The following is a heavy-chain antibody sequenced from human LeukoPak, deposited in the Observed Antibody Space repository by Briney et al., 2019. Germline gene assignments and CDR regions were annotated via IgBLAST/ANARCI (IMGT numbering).Heavy chain of an antibody. CDR2: IYYSGST. CDR3: ARARIFGVVIDYGMDV. Sequence: SQTLSLTCTVSGGSISSGGYYWSWIRQHPGKGLEWIGYIYYSGSTYYNPSLKSRVTISVDTSKNQFSLKLSSVTAADTAVYYCARARIFGVVIDYGMDVWGQGTTVTVSS. CDR1: GGSISSGGYY. V-gene: IGHV4-31*03. D-gene: IGHD3-3*01. J-gene: IGHJ6*02.